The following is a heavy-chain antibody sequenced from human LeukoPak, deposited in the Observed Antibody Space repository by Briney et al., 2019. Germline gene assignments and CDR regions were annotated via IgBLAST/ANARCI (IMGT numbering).Heavy chain of an antibody. CDR1: GFTFSIYG. J-gene: IGHJ4*02. V-gene: IGHV3-7*03. D-gene: IGHD3-3*01. CDR3: ARDQYDTWSRRGNFDS. CDR2: IKVDGSEK. Sequence: GSLRLSCAALGFTFSIYGLNWFRQAPGKGLEWLANIKVDGSEKNYVNLIKGLFTISKDNTKNSLYLQMNSLRVEDTAVFYCARDQYDTWSRRGNFDSWGQGTLVIVSS.